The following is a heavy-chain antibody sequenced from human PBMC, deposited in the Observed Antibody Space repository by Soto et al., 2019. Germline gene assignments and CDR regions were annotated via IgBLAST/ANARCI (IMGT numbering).Heavy chain of an antibody. V-gene: IGHV3-23*01. CDR3: AKGPRPPYSSTWYYFDS. CDR2: ISGSGGST. D-gene: IGHD6-13*01. CDR1: GFTFSSYA. J-gene: IGHJ4*02. Sequence: EVQLLESGGGLVQPGGSLRLSCSASGFTFSSYAMSWVRQAPGKGLESVSAISGSGGSTYYADSVKGRFTISRDNSKNTLYLQMDSLRAEDTAVYYCAKGPRPPYSSTWYYFDSWGQGILVTVSS.